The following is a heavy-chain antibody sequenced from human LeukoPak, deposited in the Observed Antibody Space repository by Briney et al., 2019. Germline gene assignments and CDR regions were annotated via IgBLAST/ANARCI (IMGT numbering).Heavy chain of an antibody. CDR1: GYTFTSYG. J-gene: IGHJ5*02. CDR2: ISAYNGNT. Sequence: ASVKVSCKASGYTFTSYGISWVRQAPGQGLEWMGWISAYNGNTNYAQKLQGRVTMTTDTSTSTAYMELRGLRSDDTAVYYCARDHYDSAFGWFDPWGQGTLVTVSS. D-gene: IGHD3-22*01. V-gene: IGHV1-18*01. CDR3: ARDHYDSAFGWFDP.